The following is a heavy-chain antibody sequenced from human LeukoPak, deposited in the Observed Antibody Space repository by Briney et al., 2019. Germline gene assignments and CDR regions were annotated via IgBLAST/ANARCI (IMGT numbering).Heavy chain of an antibody. J-gene: IGHJ6*03. Sequence: GAALQISFECAGFDFTAYGIAWGRRMPGRGVEWMGIIYPGDSDTRYSPSFQGQVTISADKSISTAYLQWSSLKASETAMYYCVRRVGYSSSWRTYYYYMDVWGKGTTVTVSS. D-gene: IGHD6-13*01. CDR1: GFDFTAYG. CDR2: IYPGDSDT. V-gene: IGHV5-51*01. CDR3: VRRVGYSSSWRTYYYYMDV.